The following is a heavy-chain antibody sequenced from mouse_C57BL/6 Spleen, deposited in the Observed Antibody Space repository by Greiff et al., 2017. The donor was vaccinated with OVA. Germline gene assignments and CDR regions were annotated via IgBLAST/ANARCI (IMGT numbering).Heavy chain of an antibody. CDR1: GFHIKNTY. CDR3: ARNYYGSSSYYFDY. D-gene: IGHD1-1*01. Sequence: EVQLQQSVAELVRPGASVKLSCTASGFHIKNTYMHWVKQRPEQGLEWIGRIDPANGNPKYAPKFQGKATITADTSSNTAYLQLSSLTSEDTAIYYCARNYYGSSSYYFDYWGQGTTLTVSS. CDR2: IDPANGNP. V-gene: IGHV14-3*01. J-gene: IGHJ2*01.